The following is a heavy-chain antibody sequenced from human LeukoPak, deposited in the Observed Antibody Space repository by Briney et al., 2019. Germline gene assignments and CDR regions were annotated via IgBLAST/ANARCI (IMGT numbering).Heavy chain of an antibody. CDR2: IRYEKNEK. Sequence: GGSLRLSCAASGFTFSSYGFHWVRQAPGKGLEWVAFIRYEKNEKFYADSVKGRFTISRDNAKNSVYLQMNSLRAEDTAVYYCVRDEDPTYYEDWGQGTLVTVSS. CDR1: GFTFSSYG. J-gene: IGHJ4*02. CDR3: VRDEDPTYYED. V-gene: IGHV3-30*02.